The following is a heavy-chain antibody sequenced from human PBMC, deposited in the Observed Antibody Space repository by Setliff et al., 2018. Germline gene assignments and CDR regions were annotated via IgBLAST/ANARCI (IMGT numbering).Heavy chain of an antibody. CDR3: AKSSVASTFYYFYYMDV. J-gene: IGHJ6*03. Sequence: PGGSLRLSCTASGFTFGHYNMHWVRQAPGKGLEWVGFIRYDGSYEYYADSVQGRFTISRDTSKNTLYLQMDSLRTEDTAVYYCAKSSVASTFYYFYYMDVWGKGTTVTVSS. V-gene: IGHV3-30*02. D-gene: IGHD6-19*01. CDR2: IRYDGSYE. CDR1: GFTFGHYN.